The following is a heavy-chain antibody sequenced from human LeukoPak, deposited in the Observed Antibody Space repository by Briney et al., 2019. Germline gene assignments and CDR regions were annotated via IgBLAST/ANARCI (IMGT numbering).Heavy chain of an antibody. CDR3: AREGYCSGGNCYSVDY. CDR1: GYTFTGYY. Sequence: ASVKVSCKASGYTFTGYYMHWVRQAPGQGPEWMGIINPSGDNTNYAQRFQGRVTITQDMFTSTVYMELSSLRSEDTAVYFCAREGYCSGGNCYSVDYWGQGTLVTVSS. D-gene: IGHD2-15*01. CDR2: INPSGDNT. J-gene: IGHJ4*02. V-gene: IGHV1-46*01.